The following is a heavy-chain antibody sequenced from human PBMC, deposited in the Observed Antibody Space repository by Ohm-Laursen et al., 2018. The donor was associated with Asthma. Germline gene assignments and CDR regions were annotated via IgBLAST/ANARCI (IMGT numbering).Heavy chain of an antibody. Sequence: SVKVSCNASGYTFTSYAMNWVRQAPGQGLEWMGWINTNTGNPTYAQGFTGRFVFSLDTSVSTAYLQISSLKAEDTAVYYCARAGIVVVIKEDYYGMDVWGQGTTVTVSS. V-gene: IGHV7-4-1*02. CDR2: INTNTGNP. D-gene: IGHD3-22*01. CDR1: GYTFTSYA. J-gene: IGHJ6*02. CDR3: ARAGIVVVIKEDYYGMDV.